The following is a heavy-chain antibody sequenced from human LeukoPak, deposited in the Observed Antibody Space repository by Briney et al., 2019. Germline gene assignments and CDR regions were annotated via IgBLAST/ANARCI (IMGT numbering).Heavy chain of an antibody. Sequence: ASVKVSCKASGGSFSTKTISWVRQAPGQGPEWMGRIIPVLGTAEYAEKFKGRVTIFADKSTSTAYMELSSLKSEDTALYYCARGKGFVGHFDYWGQGTLVTVSS. CDR2: IIPVLGTA. D-gene: IGHD2-15*01. CDR3: ARGKGFVGHFDY. J-gene: IGHJ4*02. V-gene: IGHV1-69*08. CDR1: GGSFSTKT.